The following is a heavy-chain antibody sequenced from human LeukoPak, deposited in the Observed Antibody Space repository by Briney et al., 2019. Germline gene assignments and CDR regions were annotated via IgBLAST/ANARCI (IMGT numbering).Heavy chain of an antibody. CDR3: ARDKIAAADY. CDR1: GFTFSSYG. CDR2: IWYDGSNK. J-gene: IGHJ4*02. V-gene: IGHV3-33*01. D-gene: IGHD6-13*01. Sequence: PGGSLRLSCAASGFTFSSYGMHWVRRAPGKGLERVAVIWYDGSNKYYADSVKGRFTISRDNSKNTLYLQMNSLRAEDTAVYYCARDKIAAADYWGQGTLVTVSS.